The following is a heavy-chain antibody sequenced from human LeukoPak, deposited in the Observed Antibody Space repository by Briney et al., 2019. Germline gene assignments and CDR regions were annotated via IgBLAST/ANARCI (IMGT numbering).Heavy chain of an antibody. CDR3: ARGVGPFDI. CDR2: ISSNGGST. D-gene: IGHD2-15*01. CDR1: GFTFSSYA. J-gene: IGHJ3*02. Sequence: GGSLRLSCAASGFTFSSYAMHWVRQAPGRGLEYVSAISSNGGSTYYANSVKGRFTISRDNSKNTLYLRMGSLRAEDMAVYYCARGVGPFDIWGQGTMVTVS. V-gene: IGHV3-64*01.